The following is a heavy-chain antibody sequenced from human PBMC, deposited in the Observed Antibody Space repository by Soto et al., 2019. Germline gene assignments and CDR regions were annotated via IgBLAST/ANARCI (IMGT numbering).Heavy chain of an antibody. D-gene: IGHD6-6*01. V-gene: IGHV1-69*02. Sequence: QVQLVQSGAEVKKAGSSVKVACKASGGTFSSYTISWVRQAPGQGLEWMGRIIPILGIANYAQKFQGRVTITADKSTSTAYMELSSLRSEDTAVYYCARNGQLGLKLILGYWSQGTLVTVSS. CDR2: IIPILGIA. CDR1: GGTFSSYT. CDR3: ARNGQLGLKLILGY. J-gene: IGHJ4*02.